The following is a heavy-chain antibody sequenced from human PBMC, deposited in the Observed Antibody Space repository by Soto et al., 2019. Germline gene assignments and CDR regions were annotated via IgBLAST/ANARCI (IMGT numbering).Heavy chain of an antibody. V-gene: IGHV3-73*02. CDR2: IRSKANSYAT. Sequence: EVQLVESGGGLVQPGGSLKLSCAASGFTFSGSAMHWVRQASGKGLEWVGRIRSKANSYATAYAASVKGRFTISRDDSKNTAYLQMNSLNTEDTAVYYCAADTAVTRYGVDVWGQGTTVTVSS. CDR1: GFTFSGSA. D-gene: IGHD5-18*01. J-gene: IGHJ6*02. CDR3: AADTAVTRYGVDV.